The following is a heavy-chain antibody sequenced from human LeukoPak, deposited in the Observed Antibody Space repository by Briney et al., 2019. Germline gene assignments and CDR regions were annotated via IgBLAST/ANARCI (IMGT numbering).Heavy chain of an antibody. V-gene: IGHV1-2*06. CDR1: GYTFTGYY. CDR3: AKGRGMIVAVTSDY. Sequence: ASVKVSCKASGYTFTGYYMHWVRQAPGQGLEWMGRIYPNSGGTNYAQKFQGRVTMTRDTSISTAYMELSRLRSDDTAVYYCAKGRGMIVAVTSDYWGQGTLVTVSS. D-gene: IGHD3-22*01. CDR2: IYPNSGGT. J-gene: IGHJ4*02.